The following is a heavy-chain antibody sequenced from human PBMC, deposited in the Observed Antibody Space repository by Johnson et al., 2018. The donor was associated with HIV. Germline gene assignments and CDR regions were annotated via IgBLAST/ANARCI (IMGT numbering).Heavy chain of an antibody. CDR1: GFTFSSYA. D-gene: IGHD2-15*01. CDR3: AGERYGSQAIDAFDI. CDR2: ISYDGSNK. Sequence: VQLVESGGGLVQPGRSLRLSCAASGFTFSSYAMHWVRQAPGKGLEWVAVISYDGSNKYYADSVKGRFTISRDNSKNTLYLQMNSLRAEDMAVYYCAGERYGSQAIDAFDIWGQGTMVTVSS. V-gene: IGHV3-30*04. J-gene: IGHJ3*02.